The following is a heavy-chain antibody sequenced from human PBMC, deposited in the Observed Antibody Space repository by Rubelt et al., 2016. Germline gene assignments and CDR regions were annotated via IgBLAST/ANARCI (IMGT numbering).Heavy chain of an antibody. V-gene: IGHV4-39*07. CDR2: IYSRGST. CDR1: GGSISSSSYY. J-gene: IGHJ6*03. CDR3: ARAVSYYDSSGYGHYYYMDV. D-gene: IGHD3-22*01. Sequence: QLQLQESGPGLVKPSETLSLTCTVSGGSISSSSYYWGWIRQPPGKGLEWIGSIYSRGSTYYHPSLKHRVTIPVETPKNQFSLKLSSVTAADTAVYYCARAVSYYDSSGYGHYYYMDVWGKGTTVTVSS.